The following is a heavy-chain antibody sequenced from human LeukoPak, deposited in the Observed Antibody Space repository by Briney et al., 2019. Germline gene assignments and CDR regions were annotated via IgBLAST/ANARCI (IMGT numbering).Heavy chain of an antibody. CDR2: INPNSGGT. CDR3: ARVRITMVRGGKSSPFDY. D-gene: IGHD3-10*01. V-gene: IGHV1-2*02. CDR1: GYTFTSYY. J-gene: IGHJ4*02. Sequence: ASVKVSCKASGYTFTSYYMHWVRQAPGQGLEWMGWINPNSGGTNYAQKFQGRVTMTRDTSISTAYMELSRLRSDDTAVYYCARVRITMVRGGKSSPFDYWGQGTLVTVSS.